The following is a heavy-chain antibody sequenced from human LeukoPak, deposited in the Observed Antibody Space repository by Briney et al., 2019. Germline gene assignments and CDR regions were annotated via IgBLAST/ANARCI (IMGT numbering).Heavy chain of an antibody. CDR2: IVVGSGNT. Sequence: TSVKVSCKASGFTFTSSAVQWVRQARGQRLEWIGWIVVGSGNTNYARKFQERVTITRDMSTSTAYMELSSLRSEDTAVYYCAAGGYDILTGYYEFDPWGQGTLVTVSS. V-gene: IGHV1-58*01. J-gene: IGHJ5*02. CDR3: AAGGYDILTGYYEFDP. D-gene: IGHD3-9*01. CDR1: GFTFTSSA.